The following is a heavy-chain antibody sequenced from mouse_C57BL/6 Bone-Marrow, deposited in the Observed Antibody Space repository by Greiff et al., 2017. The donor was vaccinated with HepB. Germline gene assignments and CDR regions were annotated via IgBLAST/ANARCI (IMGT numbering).Heavy chain of an antibody. J-gene: IGHJ4*01. V-gene: IGHV5-4*01. CDR2: ISDGGSYT. Sequence: EVQLVESGGGLVKPGGSLKLSCAASGFTFSSYAMSWVRQTPEKRLEWVATISDGGSYTYYPDSVKGRFTISRDNAKNNLYLQMSHLKSEDTAMYYCARDQRLYGNYLYYYAMDYWGQGTSVTVPS. CDR1: GFTFSSYA. D-gene: IGHD2-1*01. CDR3: ARDQRLYGNYLYYYAMDY.